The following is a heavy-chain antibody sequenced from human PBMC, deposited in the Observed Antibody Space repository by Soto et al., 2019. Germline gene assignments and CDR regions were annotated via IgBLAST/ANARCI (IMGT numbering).Heavy chain of an antibody. D-gene: IGHD3-22*01. CDR2: ISAYNGNK. Sequence: QVQLVQSGAEVKKPGASVKVSCKTSGYTFTNYGISWVRQAPGQGLEWMGWISAYNGNKDYVQKFQGRVTMTTXXSXSKXHMELRSLRSDDTAVYYCARVGRFYYDSSGFLFDYWGQGTLVTVSS. V-gene: IGHV1-18*01. CDR1: GYTFTNYG. CDR3: ARVGRFYYDSSGFLFDY. J-gene: IGHJ4*02.